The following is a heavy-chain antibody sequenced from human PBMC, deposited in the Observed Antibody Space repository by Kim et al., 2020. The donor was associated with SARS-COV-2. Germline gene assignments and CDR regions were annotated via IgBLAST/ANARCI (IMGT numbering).Heavy chain of an antibody. J-gene: IGHJ4*02. D-gene: IGHD4-17*01. Sequence: ASVKVSCKASGYTFTSYGISWVRQAPGQGLEWLGWVGAYNGDTNYAQNLQGRVTLTTDTSTSTAFLELGSLRSDDTAVYFCARDRGYGDDTFDYWGQGTLVTVSS. CDR3: ARDRGYGDDTFDY. CDR1: GYTFTSYG. CDR2: VGAYNGDT. V-gene: IGHV1-18*01.